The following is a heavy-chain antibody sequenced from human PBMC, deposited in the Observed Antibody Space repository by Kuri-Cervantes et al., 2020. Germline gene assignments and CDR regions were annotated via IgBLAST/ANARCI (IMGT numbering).Heavy chain of an antibody. Sequence: GESLKISCQGSGYSFSDYWIGWVRQMPGKGLEWMGIIYPGDSDTRYSPSFQGQVTISADKSISTAYLQWSSLKASDTAMYYCARLTVNNWFDPWGQGTLVTVSS. V-gene: IGHV5-51*01. J-gene: IGHJ5*02. D-gene: IGHD4-11*01. CDR3: ARLTVNNWFDP. CDR2: IYPGDSDT. CDR1: GYSFSDYW.